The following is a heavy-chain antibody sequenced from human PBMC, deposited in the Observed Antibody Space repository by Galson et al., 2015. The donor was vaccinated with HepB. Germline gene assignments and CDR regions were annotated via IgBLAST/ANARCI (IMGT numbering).Heavy chain of an antibody. CDR3: ARGGYRNGKFDY. CDR2: ISGDNANT. D-gene: IGHD5-18*01. J-gene: IGHJ4*02. Sequence: SVKVSCKASGYTFSRYGISWVRQAPGQGLEWMGWISGDNANTNYAQKLQGRVTMTTDTSTSTAYMELRSLRSDDTAVYYCARGGYRNGKFDYWGQGTPGTVSS. CDR1: GYTFSRYG. V-gene: IGHV1-18*01.